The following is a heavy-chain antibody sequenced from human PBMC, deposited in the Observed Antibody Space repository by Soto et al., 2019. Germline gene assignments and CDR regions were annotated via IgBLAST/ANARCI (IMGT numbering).Heavy chain of an antibody. Sequence: PSETLSLTCTVSGGSISSSSYYWGWIRQPPGKGLEWIGSIYYSGSTYYNPSLKSRVTISVDTSKNQFSLKLSSVTAADTAVYYCAVDILTGYRHWGQGTLVTVSS. J-gene: IGHJ4*02. CDR2: IYYSGST. V-gene: IGHV4-39*01. CDR1: GGSISSSSYY. CDR3: AVDILTGYRH. D-gene: IGHD3-9*01.